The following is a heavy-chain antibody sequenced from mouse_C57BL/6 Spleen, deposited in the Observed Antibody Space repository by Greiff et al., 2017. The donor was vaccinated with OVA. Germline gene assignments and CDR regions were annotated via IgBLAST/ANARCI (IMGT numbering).Heavy chain of an antibody. CDR3: TTAYSNYFDY. D-gene: IGHD2-5*01. CDR1: GFNIKDDY. V-gene: IGHV14-4*01. CDR2: IDPENGDT. Sequence: EVQLQQSGAELVRPGASVKLSCTASGFNIKDDYMHWVKQRPEQGLEWIGWIDPENGDTEYASKFQGKATITADTSSNTAYLQLSSLTSEDTAVYYCTTAYSNYFDYWGQGTTLTVSS. J-gene: IGHJ2*01.